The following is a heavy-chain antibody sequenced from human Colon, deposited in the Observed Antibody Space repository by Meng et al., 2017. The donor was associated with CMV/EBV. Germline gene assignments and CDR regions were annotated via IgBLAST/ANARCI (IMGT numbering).Heavy chain of an antibody. J-gene: IGHJ4*02. CDR1: GGSIRRGGYY. Sequence: CTGSGGSIRRGGYYWSWIRQHPGKGLEWIGYIYYSGSTYYNPSLKSRVTISVDTSKNQFSLKPSSVTAADTAVYYCARVGGELLIDYWGQGTLVTVSS. CDR3: ARVGGELLIDY. V-gene: IGHV4-31*03. D-gene: IGHD1-26*01. CDR2: IYYSGST.